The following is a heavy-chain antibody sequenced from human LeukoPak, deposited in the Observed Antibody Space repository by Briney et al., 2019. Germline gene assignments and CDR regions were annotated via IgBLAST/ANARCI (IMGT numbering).Heavy chain of an antibody. J-gene: IGHJ1*01. CDR3: AKDWGQVPASISGH. D-gene: IGHD2-2*01. Sequence: PGGSLRLSYAASGFTVNGNCMSWVRQAPGKGLEWVSVIFNGGSTYFADSVKGRFTMSRDNSENTLYLQMNSLRAEDTAVYYCAKDWGQVPASISGHWGQGTLVTVSS. CDR2: IFNGGST. CDR1: GFTVNGNC. V-gene: IGHV3-66*01.